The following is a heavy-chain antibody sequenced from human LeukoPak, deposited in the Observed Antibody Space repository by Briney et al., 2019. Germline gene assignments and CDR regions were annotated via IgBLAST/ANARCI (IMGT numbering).Heavy chain of an antibody. CDR2: ISGSGGST. D-gene: IGHD3-3*01. Sequence: GGSLRPSCAASGFTFSSYAMSWVRQAPGKGLEWVSAISGSGGSTYYADSVKGRFTISRDNSKNTLYLQMNSLRAEDTAVYYCAKGFLEWLYYFDYWGQGTLVTVSS. J-gene: IGHJ4*02. V-gene: IGHV3-23*01. CDR1: GFTFSSYA. CDR3: AKGFLEWLYYFDY.